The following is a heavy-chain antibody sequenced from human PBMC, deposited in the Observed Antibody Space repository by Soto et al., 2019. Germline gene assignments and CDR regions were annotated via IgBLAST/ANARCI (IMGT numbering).Heavy chain of an antibody. CDR2: ISYDGSNK. V-gene: IGHV3-30*18. Sequence: GGSLRLSCAASGFTFSSYGMHWVRQAPGKGLEWVAVISYDGSNKYYADSVKGRFTISRDNSKNTLYLQMNSLRAEDTAVYYCANYIVGTDYYYYYGMDVWGQGTTVTVSS. D-gene: IGHD1-26*01. CDR1: GFTFSSYG. CDR3: ANYIVGTDYYYYYGMDV. J-gene: IGHJ6*02.